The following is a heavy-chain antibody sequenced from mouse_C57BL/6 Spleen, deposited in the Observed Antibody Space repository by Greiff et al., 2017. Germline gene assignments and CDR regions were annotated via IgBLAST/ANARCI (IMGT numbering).Heavy chain of an antibody. J-gene: IGHJ2*01. CDR3: ARGGQGFDY. V-gene: IGHV5-12*01. D-gene: IGHD3-3*01. CDR2: ISNGGGST. CDR1: GFTFSDYY. Sequence: EVQVVESGGGLVQPGGSLKLSCAASGFTFSDYYMYWVRQTPEKRLEWVAYISNGGGSTYYPDTVKGRFTISRDNAKNTLYLQMSRLKSEDTAMYYCARGGQGFDYWGQGTTLTVSS.